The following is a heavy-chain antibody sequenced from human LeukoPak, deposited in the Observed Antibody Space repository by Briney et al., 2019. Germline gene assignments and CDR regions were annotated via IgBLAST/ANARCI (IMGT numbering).Heavy chain of an antibody. V-gene: IGHV4-39*07. D-gene: IGHD3-22*01. J-gene: IGHJ3*02. CDR2: IFYSGST. CDR1: GGSISTSNYY. CDR3: ARGRVIHDAFDI. Sequence: SETLSLTCTVSGGSISTSNYYWGWIRQPPGKGLEWIGNIFYSGSTYYNPSLKSRVTISVDTSKNQFSLKLSSVTAADTAVYYCARGRVIHDAFDIWGQGTMVTVSS.